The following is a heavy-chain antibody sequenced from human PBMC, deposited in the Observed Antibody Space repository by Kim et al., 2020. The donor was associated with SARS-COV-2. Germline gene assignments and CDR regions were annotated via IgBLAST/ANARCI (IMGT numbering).Heavy chain of an antibody. Sequence: GGSLRLSCAASGFTFSTYGMHWVRQAPGKGLEWLAVIWHDGSTKFHADSVQGRFAISRDNSMNTLYLQMNSLRVEDTAVYYCAREASVAGNPDNWFDPWGQATLFTVPS. D-gene: IGHD6-13*01. CDR1: GFTFSTYG. CDR2: IWHDGSTK. CDR3: AREASVAGNPDNWFDP. V-gene: IGHV3-33*01. J-gene: IGHJ5*02.